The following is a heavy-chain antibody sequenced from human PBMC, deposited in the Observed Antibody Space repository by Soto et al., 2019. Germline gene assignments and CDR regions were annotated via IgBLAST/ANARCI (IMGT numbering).Heavy chain of an antibody. V-gene: IGHV1-3*01. CDR1: GYTFTSYA. CDR2: INAGNGNT. J-gene: IGHJ4*02. CDR3: ARGPGGPDGPGDY. D-gene: IGHD2-15*01. Sequence: QVQLVQFEAEVKKPGASVRVSCKASGYTFTSYAMHWVRQAPGQRLEWMGWINAGNGNTKYSQKFQGRVTITRDTSASTAYMELSSMRSEDTAVYYCARGPGGPDGPGDYWGQGTLVTVSS.